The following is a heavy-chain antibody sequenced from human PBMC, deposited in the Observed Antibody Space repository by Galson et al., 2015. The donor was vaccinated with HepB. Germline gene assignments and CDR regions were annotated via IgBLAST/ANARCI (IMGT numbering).Heavy chain of an antibody. J-gene: IGHJ4*02. D-gene: IGHD3-10*01. Sequence: SLRLSCAASGYTFSDYRMNWVRQAPGKGLEWVSFISSASSYIHCADSVKGRFTISRDNAKNSLYLQMNSLRAEDTAVYYCARDGIAYEITYWGQGTPVTVSS. V-gene: IGHV3-21*01. CDR1: GYTFSDYR. CDR2: ISSASSYI. CDR3: ARDGIAYEITY.